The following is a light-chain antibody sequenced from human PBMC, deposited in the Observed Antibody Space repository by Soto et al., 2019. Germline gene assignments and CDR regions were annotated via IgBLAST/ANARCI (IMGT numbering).Light chain of an antibody. J-gene: IGKJ1*01. CDR2: GAS. CDR3: QQYGSSPRT. CDR1: QSVSSSY. V-gene: IGKV3-20*01. Sequence: EIVLTQSPGTLSLSPGERATLSCRASQSVSSSYLAWYQQKTGQAPRLLIYGASSRATGIPDRFSGSGSGTDFTLTISILEPEDFAVYYCQQYGSSPRTFGQGTKVEI.